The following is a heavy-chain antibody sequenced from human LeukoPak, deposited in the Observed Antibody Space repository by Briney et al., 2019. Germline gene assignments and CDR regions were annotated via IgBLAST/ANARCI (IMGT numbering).Heavy chain of an antibody. CDR3: ARHSEYGSGSYRRPFDY. V-gene: IGHV4-39*01. CDR1: GRSINNSSYY. CDR2: FYYGGST. Sequence: SETLSLPCTVSGRSINNSSYYWRSVRQPPGKGLEWIGRFYYGGSTYYYPSLKSRVTISVDTSKYQFSLKLSSVTAADTAVDYCARHSEYGSGSYRRPFDYWGQGTLVTVSS. J-gene: IGHJ4*02. D-gene: IGHD1-26*01.